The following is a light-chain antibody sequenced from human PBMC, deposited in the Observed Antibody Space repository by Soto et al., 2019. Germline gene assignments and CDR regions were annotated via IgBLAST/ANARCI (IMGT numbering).Light chain of an antibody. J-gene: IGKJ1*01. CDR3: QQYGSSPWT. CDR2: GAS. V-gene: IGKV3-20*01. CDR1: QTIRSIY. Sequence: EIVLTQSPGTLSLSPGERATLSCRASQTIRSIYLAWYQQRPGQAPRLLIYGASSRATDIPDRFSGSASGTDFTLTILRLEPEDFAVYYCQQYGSSPWTFGQGTKVEVK.